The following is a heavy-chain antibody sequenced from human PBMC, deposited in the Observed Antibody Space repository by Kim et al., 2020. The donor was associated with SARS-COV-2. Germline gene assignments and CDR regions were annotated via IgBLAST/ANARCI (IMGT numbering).Heavy chain of an antibody. CDR2: INHSGST. CDR3: ARGRKQLSNPAGYGVYYYYYGMDV. Sequence: SETLSLTCAVYGGSFSGYYWSWIRQPPGKGLEWIGEINHSGSTNYNPSLKSRVTISVDTSKNQFSLKLSSVTAADTAVYYCARGRKQLSNPAGYGVYYYYYGMDVWGQGTTVTVSS. V-gene: IGHV4-34*01. J-gene: IGHJ6*02. D-gene: IGHD6-13*01. CDR1: GGSFSGYY.